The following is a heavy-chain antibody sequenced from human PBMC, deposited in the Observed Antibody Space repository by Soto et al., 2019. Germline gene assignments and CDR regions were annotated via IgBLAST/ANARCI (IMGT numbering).Heavy chain of an antibody. V-gene: IGHV5-51*01. CDR1: GYSFTSYW. CDR3: ARPEVGQQLGSWAFDI. D-gene: IGHD6-13*01. Sequence: SLKISCKGSGYSFTSYWIGWVRQMPGKGLEWMGIIYPGDSDTRYSPSFQGQVTISADRSISTAYLQWSSLKASDTAMYYCARPEVGQQLGSWAFDIWGQGTMVTVSS. J-gene: IGHJ3*02. CDR2: IYPGDSDT.